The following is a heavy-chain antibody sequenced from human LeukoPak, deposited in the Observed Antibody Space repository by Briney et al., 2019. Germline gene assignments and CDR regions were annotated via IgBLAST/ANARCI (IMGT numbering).Heavy chain of an antibody. CDR2: INPNSGGT. V-gene: IGHV1-2*06. CDR3: ARGNCGGDCYAFDM. Sequence: ASVKVSCKASGYTFTGYYMHWVRQAPGQGLEWMGRINPNSGGTNYAQKFQGRVTMTRDTSISTAYMELSRLRSDDTAVYYCARGNCGGDCYAFDMWGQGTMVTVSS. CDR1: GYTFTGYY. D-gene: IGHD2-21*02. J-gene: IGHJ3*02.